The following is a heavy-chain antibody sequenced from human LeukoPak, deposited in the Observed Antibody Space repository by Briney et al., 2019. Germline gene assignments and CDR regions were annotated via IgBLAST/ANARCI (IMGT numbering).Heavy chain of an antibody. CDR2: MFHRGNT. V-gene: IGHV4-38-2*01. Sequence: PSETLSFTCAVSGSSISSIYSWGWIRQPPGKGLEWIGSMFHRGNTYYNPSLKSRVTISVDTSKNQFSLKLSSVTAADTAVYYCARAVFDFDWLIVDYWGQGTLVTVSS. D-gene: IGHD3-9*01. CDR3: ARAVFDFDWLIVDY. J-gene: IGHJ4*02. CDR1: GSSISSIYS.